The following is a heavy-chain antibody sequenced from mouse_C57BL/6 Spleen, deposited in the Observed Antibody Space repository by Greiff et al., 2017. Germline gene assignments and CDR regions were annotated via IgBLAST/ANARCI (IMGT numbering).Heavy chain of an antibody. J-gene: IGHJ4*01. V-gene: IGHV1-39*01. CDR3: ARWHCGSSDVPYAMDY. CDR2: INPNYGTT. CDR1: GYSFTDYN. Sequence: EVQLQQSGPELVKPAASVKISCKASGYSFTDYNMNWVKQSNGQGLEWIGVINPNYGTTNYNQKFKCKATLTVDQSSSTAYMQLNSLTSEDSAVYDCARWHCGSSDVPYAMDYWGQGTSVTVSS. D-gene: IGHD1-1*01.